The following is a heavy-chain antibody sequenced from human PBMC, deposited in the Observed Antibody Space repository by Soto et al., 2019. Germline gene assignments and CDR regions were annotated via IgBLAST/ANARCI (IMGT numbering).Heavy chain of an antibody. CDR2: FEPEDGEI. Sequence: GASVKVSCKVSGYTVTDLSIHWVRQSPGKGLEWMANFEPEDGEIVYAQKFQGRVKVTEDTSANTAYLELSSLTSDDTAVYYCAVESPTTVITPLHYNGLVVWGQGIMVTVS. J-gene: IGHJ6*02. CDR3: AVESPTTVITPLHYNGLVV. D-gene: IGHD4-17*01. CDR1: GYTVTDLS. V-gene: IGHV1-24*01.